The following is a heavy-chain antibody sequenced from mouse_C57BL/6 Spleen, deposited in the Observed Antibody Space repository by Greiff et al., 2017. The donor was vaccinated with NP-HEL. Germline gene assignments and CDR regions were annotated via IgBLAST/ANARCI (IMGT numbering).Heavy chain of an antibody. J-gene: IGHJ2*01. CDR2: IDPSDSYT. Sequence: VQLQQSGAELVMPGASVKLSCKASGYTFTSYWMHWVKQRPGQGLEWIGEIDPSDSYTNYNQKFKGKSTLTVDKSSSTAYMQLSSLTSEDSAVYYCARPLDSSGTGYFDYWGQGTTLTVSS. V-gene: IGHV1-69*01. CDR1: GYTFTSYW. CDR3: ARPLDSSGTGYFDY. D-gene: IGHD3-2*02.